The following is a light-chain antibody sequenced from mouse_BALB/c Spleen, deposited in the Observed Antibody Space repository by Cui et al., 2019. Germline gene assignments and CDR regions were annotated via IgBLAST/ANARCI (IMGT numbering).Light chain of an antibody. J-gene: IGKJ5*01. V-gene: IGKV4-79*01. CDR1: SSVSSVY. CDR3: HQWSGYPHT. CDR2: STS. Sequence: QTVLTQSTAIMSASPGEKVNLTCSCRSSVSSVYLDWYQQKPGSSPKLWIYSTSNLASGVPARFSGSGSGTSDSLTISSMEAEDAASYFCHQWSGYPHTFGAGTKLGLK.